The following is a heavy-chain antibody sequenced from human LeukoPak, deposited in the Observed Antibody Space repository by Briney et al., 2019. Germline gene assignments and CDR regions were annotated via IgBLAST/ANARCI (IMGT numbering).Heavy chain of an antibody. Sequence: GSLRLSCAASGFTFGGLTMAWVRQTPGKGLEWLSGILADADGGRTYYADSVKGRFTIYRDNSKNTLYLQMNNLRADDTAVYFCAKDLNYGDGRWEFDPWGQGTLVTV. CDR3: AKDLNYGDGRWEFDP. V-gene: IGHV3-23*01. J-gene: IGHJ5*02. D-gene: IGHD4-17*01. CDR2: ILADADGGRT. CDR1: GFTFGGLT.